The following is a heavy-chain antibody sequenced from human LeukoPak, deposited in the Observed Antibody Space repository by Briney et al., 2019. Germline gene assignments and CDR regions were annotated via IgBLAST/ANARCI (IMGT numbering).Heavy chain of an antibody. V-gene: IGHV1-46*01. CDR1: GYTFTSYY. CDR2: INPSGGST. CDR3: ARDRHPNLNLDP. Sequence: ASVKVSCKASGYTFTSYYMHWVRQAPGQGLEGMGIINPSGGSTSYAQKFQGRVTMTRDTSTSTVYMELSSRRSEDTAVYYCARDRHPNLNLDPWGQGTLVTVSS. J-gene: IGHJ5*02.